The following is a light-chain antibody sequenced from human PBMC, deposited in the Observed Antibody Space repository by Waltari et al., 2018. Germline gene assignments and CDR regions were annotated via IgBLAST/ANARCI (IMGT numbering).Light chain of an antibody. Sequence: QSALTQPASVSGSPGQSITISCIGTSSDVGGYNYVSWYQQHPGQVPKLLIYDVSNRPSGVSNPFSASHSGNTASLTISGLQAEDEADYYCSSYTSISTPVFFGGGTKLTVL. CDR2: DVS. J-gene: IGLJ2*01. CDR3: SSYTSISTPVF. CDR1: SSDVGGYNY. V-gene: IGLV2-14*03.